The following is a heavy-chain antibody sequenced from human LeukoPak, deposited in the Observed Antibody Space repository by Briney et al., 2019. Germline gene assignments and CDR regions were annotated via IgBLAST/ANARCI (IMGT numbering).Heavy chain of an antibody. CDR3: ARDLARGANYYYYGMDV. V-gene: IGHV1-46*01. D-gene: IGHD4/OR15-4a*01. J-gene: IGHJ6*02. CDR1: GYTFTSYY. Sequence: ASVKVSCKASGYTFTSYYMHWVRQAPGQGLEWMGTFNPSGGSTSSAQNFQGRVTMTRDTSTSTVYMELSSLRSEDTAVYYCARDLARGANYYYYGMDVWGQGTTVTVSS. CDR2: FNPSGGST.